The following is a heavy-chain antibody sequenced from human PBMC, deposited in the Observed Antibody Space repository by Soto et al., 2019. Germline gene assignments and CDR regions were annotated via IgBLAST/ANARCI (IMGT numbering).Heavy chain of an antibody. CDR2: VNGGGDIT. CDR1: KLTFSSYS. Sequence: EVQLLESGGGRVSPGGSLSLPCPASKLTFSSYSLIWVRQAPGKGLEWVSGVNGGGDITYYAESVKGRFTISRDNSKNTLYLQMNSLRAEDTAVFYCARGHFGVTMDVWGQGTTVTVSS. V-gene: IGHV3-23*01. J-gene: IGHJ6*02. D-gene: IGHD3-3*01. CDR3: ARGHFGVTMDV.